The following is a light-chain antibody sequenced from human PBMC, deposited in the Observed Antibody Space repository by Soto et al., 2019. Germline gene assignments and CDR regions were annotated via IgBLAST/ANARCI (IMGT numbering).Light chain of an antibody. V-gene: IGLV4-69*01. CDR1: SGHNSYA. J-gene: IGLJ3*02. Sequence: QSVLTQSPSASASLGASVELTCTLSSGHNSYAIAWHQQQPEKGPRYLMKVNSDGSHSKGDGIPDRFSGSSSGAERYLTISSLQSEDEADYYCQTWSTDIRVFGGGTKVTVL. CDR2: VNSDGSH. CDR3: QTWSTDIRV.